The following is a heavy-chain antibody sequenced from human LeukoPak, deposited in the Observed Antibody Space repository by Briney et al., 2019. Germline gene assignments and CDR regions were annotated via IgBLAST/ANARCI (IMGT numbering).Heavy chain of an antibody. CDR1: GGTFSSYT. CDR3: ARALQPDFWSGYYENNWFDP. D-gene: IGHD3-3*01. J-gene: IGHJ5*02. CDR2: IIPILGIA. V-gene: IGHV1-69*02. Sequence: SSVKVSCKASGGTFSSYTISWVRQAPGQGLEWMGRIIPILGIANYAQKFQGRVTITADKSTSTAYMELSSLRSEDTAVYYCARALQPDFWSGYYENNWFDPWGQGTLVTVSS.